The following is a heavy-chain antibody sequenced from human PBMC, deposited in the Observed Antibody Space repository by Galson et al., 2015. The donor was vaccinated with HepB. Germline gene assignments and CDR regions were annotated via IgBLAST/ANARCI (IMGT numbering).Heavy chain of an antibody. CDR1: GYSFTHYW. CDR2: IYPRGSDG. CDR3: VRYRRKDQKPFFSWRPEKIFYYYGMDV. J-gene: IGHJ6*02. Sequence: QSGAEVKKPGESLQISCKASGYSFTHYWIGWLRQMPGKGLEWMGSIYPRGSDGAYSPSFQGQVTISVDNSVDTAYLQWNSVKASDTAIYYCVRYRRKDQKPFFSWRPEKIFYYYGMDVWGQGTTVVVSS. V-gene: IGHV5-51*01. D-gene: IGHD1-14*01.